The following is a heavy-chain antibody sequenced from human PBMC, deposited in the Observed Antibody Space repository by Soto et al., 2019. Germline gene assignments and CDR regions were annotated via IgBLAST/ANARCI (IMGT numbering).Heavy chain of an antibody. V-gene: IGHV1-69*13. Sequence: GASVKVSCKASGGTFSSYAISWVRQAPGQGLEWMGGIIPIFGTANYAQKFQGRVTITADESTSTAYMELSSLRSEDTAVYYCARRAGYITIFGVVISEYYYGMDVWGQGTTVTVSS. J-gene: IGHJ6*02. CDR3: ARRAGYITIFGVVISEYYYGMDV. CDR2: IIPIFGTA. CDR1: GGTFSSYA. D-gene: IGHD3-3*01.